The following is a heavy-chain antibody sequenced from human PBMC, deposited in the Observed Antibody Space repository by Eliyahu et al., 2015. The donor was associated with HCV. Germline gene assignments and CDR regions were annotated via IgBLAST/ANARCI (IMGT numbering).Heavy chain of an antibody. CDR2: XRSDGSVI. CDR1: GYTFGDXY. Sequence: QVQLVESGGGLVRPGGSLSLSXVAXGYTFGDXYITWFRQTPGKGLECISHXRSDGSVIYYGDSVRGRFTVSRDNAHNSLYLHMNSLRAEDTAVYYCAREYFKRLEFWGQGTLVTVSS. CDR3: AREYFKRLEF. J-gene: IGHJ4*02. V-gene: IGHV3-11*01. D-gene: IGHD3-9*01.